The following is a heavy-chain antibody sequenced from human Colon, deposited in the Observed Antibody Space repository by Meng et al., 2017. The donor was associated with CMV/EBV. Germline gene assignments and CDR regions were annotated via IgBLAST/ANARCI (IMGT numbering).Heavy chain of an antibody. Sequence: GGSLRLSCAASGFAFSGYWMHWARQAPGEGLVRVSRINHDGSYTIYADSVKGRSTISRDNAKNTLYLQMNTLRAEDTAVYYCARKGWNYREAFNMWGQGTRVTVSS. CDR3: ARKGWNYREAFNM. CDR1: GFAFSGYW. D-gene: IGHD3-16*02. J-gene: IGHJ3*02. CDR2: INHDGSYT. V-gene: IGHV3-74*01.